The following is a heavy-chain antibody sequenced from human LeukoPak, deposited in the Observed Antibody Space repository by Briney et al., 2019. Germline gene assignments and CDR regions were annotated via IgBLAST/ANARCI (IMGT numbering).Heavy chain of an antibody. CDR2: ISSSGSTI. V-gene: IGHV3-48*03. J-gene: IGHJ4*02. CDR1: GFTFSSYE. Sequence: GGSLRLSCAASGFTFSSYEMNWVRQAPGKGLEWVSYISSSGSTIYYADSVKGRFTISRDNAKNSLYLQMNSLRAEDTAVYYCARDPYCGGDCYSHYFDYWGQGTLVTVSS. CDR3: ARDPYCGGDCYSHYFDY. D-gene: IGHD2-21*02.